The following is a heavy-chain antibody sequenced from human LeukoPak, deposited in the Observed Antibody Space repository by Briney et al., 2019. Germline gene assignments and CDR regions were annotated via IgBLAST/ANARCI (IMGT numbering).Heavy chain of an antibody. CDR2: ISGSGGNT. CDR3: AKEAVDYDILTGYYTTGYFDY. Sequence: GGSLRLSCAASGFTFSSYAMSWVRQAPGKELEWVSGISGSGGNTYYADSVKGRFTISRDNSKNTLYLQMSSLRAEDTAVYYCAKEAVDYDILTGYYTTGYFDYWGQGTLVTVSS. D-gene: IGHD3-9*01. CDR1: GFTFSSYA. V-gene: IGHV3-23*01. J-gene: IGHJ4*02.